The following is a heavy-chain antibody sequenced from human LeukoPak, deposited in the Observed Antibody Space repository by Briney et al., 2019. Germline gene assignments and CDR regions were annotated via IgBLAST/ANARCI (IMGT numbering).Heavy chain of an antibody. V-gene: IGHV3-7*03. D-gene: IGHD3-22*01. CDR2: INLDGSEI. CDR1: GFVFGHSW. CDR3: VRDRGYSTFDY. J-gene: IGHJ4*02. Sequence: QPGGSLRLSCEASGFVFGHSWMSWVRQAPGKGLEWVANINLDGSEINYLDSLTGRLTISRDNAKDSLYLQMNGLRAEDTAVYFCVRDRGYSTFDYWGQGTLVTVSS.